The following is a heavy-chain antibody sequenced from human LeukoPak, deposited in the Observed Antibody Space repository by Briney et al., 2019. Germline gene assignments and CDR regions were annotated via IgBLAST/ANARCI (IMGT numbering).Heavy chain of an antibody. D-gene: IGHD6-19*01. J-gene: IGHJ4*02. CDR1: GGSFSGYY. V-gene: IGHV4-34*01. CDR2: INHSGST. CDR3: ARDGYSSELDY. Sequence: SETLSLTCAVYGGSFSGYYWSWIRQPPGKGLEWIGEINHSGSTNYNPSLKSRVTISVDTSKNQFSLKLSSVTAADTAVYYCARDGYSSELDYWGQGTLVTVSS.